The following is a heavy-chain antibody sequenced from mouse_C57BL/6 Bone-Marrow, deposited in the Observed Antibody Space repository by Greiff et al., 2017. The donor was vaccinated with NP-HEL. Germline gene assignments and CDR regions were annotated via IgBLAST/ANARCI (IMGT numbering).Heavy chain of an antibody. D-gene: IGHD1-1*01. V-gene: IGHV1-26*01. CDR2: INPNNGGT. Sequence: EVQLQQSGPELVKPGASVKISCKASGYTFTDYYMNWVKQSHGKSLEWIGDINPNNGGTSYNQKFKGKATLTVDKSSSTAYMELRSLTSEDSVVYYCARDYGRNFDYWGQGTTLTVSS. CDR3: ARDYGRNFDY. CDR1: GYTFTDYY. J-gene: IGHJ2*01.